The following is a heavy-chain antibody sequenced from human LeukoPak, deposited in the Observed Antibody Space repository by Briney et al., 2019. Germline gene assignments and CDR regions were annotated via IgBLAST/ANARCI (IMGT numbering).Heavy chain of an antibody. D-gene: IGHD2-2*01. V-gene: IGHV4-4*07. Sequence: SETLSLTCTVSGGSISSYYWSWIRQPAGKGLEWIGRIYTSGSTNYNPSLKSRVTMSVDTSKNQFSLKLSSVTAADTAVYYCARMTPAWQFAIPAAFDYWGQGTLVTVSS. CDR3: ARMTPAWQFAIPAAFDY. J-gene: IGHJ4*02. CDR1: GGSISSYY. CDR2: IYTSGST.